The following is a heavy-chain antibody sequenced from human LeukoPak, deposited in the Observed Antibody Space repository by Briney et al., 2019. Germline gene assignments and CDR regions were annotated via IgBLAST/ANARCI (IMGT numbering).Heavy chain of an antibody. D-gene: IGHD2-2*01. V-gene: IGHV4-59*11. CDR2: IYYSGST. J-gene: IGHJ3*02. Sequence: PSETLSLTCTGSGGSISSHYWSWIRQPPGKGLEWIGYIYYSGSTNYNPSLKSRVTISVDTSKNQFSLKLSSVTAADTAVYYCARDTIGYCSSTSCYLDAFDIWGQGTMVTVSS. CDR3: ARDTIGYCSSTSCYLDAFDI. CDR1: GGSISSHY.